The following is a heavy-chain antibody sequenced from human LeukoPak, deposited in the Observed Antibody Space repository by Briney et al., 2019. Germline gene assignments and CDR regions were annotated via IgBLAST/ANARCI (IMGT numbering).Heavy chain of an antibody. Sequence: PSETLSLTCAVYGGSFSGYYWSWIRQPPGKGLEWIGEINHSGSTNYNPSLKSRVTISVDTSKNQFSLKLSSVTAADTAVYYCARGRKGGFDYWGQGTLVTVSS. CDR2: INHSGST. J-gene: IGHJ4*02. V-gene: IGHV4-34*01. CDR3: ARGRKGGFDY. CDR1: GGSFSGYY.